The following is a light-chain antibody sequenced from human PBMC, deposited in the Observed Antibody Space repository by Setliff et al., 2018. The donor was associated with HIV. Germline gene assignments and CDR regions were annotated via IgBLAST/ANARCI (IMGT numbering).Light chain of an antibody. CDR1: SSDVGGYNY. Sequence: QSVLTQPPPASGSPGQSVTISCTGTSSDVGGYNYVSWYQQHPGKAPKLMIYEVSKRPSGVPDRFSGSKSGNTASLTVSGLQAEDEADYYCSSYAGSNVFGTGTKGTVL. V-gene: IGLV2-8*01. CDR2: EVS. J-gene: IGLJ1*01. CDR3: SSYAGSNV.